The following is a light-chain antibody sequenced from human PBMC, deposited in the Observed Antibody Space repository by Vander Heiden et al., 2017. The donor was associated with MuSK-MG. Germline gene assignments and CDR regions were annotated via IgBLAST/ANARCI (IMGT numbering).Light chain of an antibody. Sequence: QSMLTQPPSVSGAPGHTVTISCTGSSPNIGAGYDVHWYRQLPGTAPKVLIYGHNSRPSGVPDRFSGSKSGTSASLAITGLQAEDEADYYCQSYDSSLSGCVFGTGTKVTVL. CDR2: GHN. J-gene: IGLJ1*01. V-gene: IGLV1-40*01. CDR1: SPNIGAGYD. CDR3: QSYDSSLSGCV.